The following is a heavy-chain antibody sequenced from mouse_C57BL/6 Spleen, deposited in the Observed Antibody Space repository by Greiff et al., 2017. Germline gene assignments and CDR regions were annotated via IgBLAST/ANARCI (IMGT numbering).Heavy chain of an antibody. D-gene: IGHD1-1*01. Sequence: QVQLQQPGAELVKPGASVKLSCKASGYTFTSYWMHWVKQRPGQGLEWIGMIHPNSGSTNYNEKFKSKATLTVDKSSSTAYMQLSSLTSEDSAVYYCAREGDYGSSSYFDYWGQGTTLTVSS. CDR2: IHPNSGST. J-gene: IGHJ2*01. CDR1: GYTFTSYW. CDR3: AREGDYGSSSYFDY. V-gene: IGHV1-64*01.